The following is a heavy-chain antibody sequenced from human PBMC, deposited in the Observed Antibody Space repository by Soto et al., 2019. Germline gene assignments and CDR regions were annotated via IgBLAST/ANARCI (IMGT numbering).Heavy chain of an antibody. Sequence: VQLVEAGGGLVQPGRSLRLSCAASGFTFDDYAMHWVRQVPGKGLEWVSGISWNSGSIGYADSVKGRFTIARDNAKKSLYLQMNSLRPDDTALYYCAKDKGGESKSPLFDYWGQGTLVTVSS. V-gene: IGHV3-9*01. D-gene: IGHD3-16*01. CDR1: GFTFDDYA. J-gene: IGHJ4*02. CDR2: ISWNSGSI. CDR3: AKDKGGESKSPLFDY.